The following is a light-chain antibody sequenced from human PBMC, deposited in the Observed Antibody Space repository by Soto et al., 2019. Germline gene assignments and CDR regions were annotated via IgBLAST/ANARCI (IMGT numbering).Light chain of an antibody. V-gene: IGLV1-44*01. Sequence: VLTQPPSASGTPGQRVTISCSGSSSNIGSNTVNWYQQLPGTAPKLLIYSNNQRPSGVPDRFSGSKSGTSASLAISGLQSEDEADYYCAAWDDSLNGRVFGGGTK. CDR3: AAWDDSLNGRV. CDR1: SSNIGSNT. CDR2: SNN. J-gene: IGLJ3*02.